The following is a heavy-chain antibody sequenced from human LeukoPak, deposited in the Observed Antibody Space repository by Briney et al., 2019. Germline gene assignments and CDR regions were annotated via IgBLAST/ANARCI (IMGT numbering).Heavy chain of an antibody. J-gene: IGHJ4*02. CDR1: VYTFTNHG. D-gene: IGHD1-26*01. CDR3: ARDEGAGATTDY. Sequence: GASVTVSYKGSVYTFTNHGISGGRQAPGQGRGGRGWISAYNGNTNYAQKFQGRVTMTTDTSTSTAYMELRSLRSDDTAVYYCARDEGAGATTDYWGQGTLVTVSS. V-gene: IGHV1-18*01. CDR2: ISAYNGNT.